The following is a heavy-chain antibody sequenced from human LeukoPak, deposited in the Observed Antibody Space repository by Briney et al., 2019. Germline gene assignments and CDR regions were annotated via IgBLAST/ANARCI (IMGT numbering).Heavy chain of an antibody. CDR2: INHSGST. D-gene: IGHD6-19*01. Sequence: SETLSLTCAVYGGSFSGYYWSWIRQPPGKGLEWIGEINHSGSTNYNPSLKSRVTISVDKSKNQFSLKLSSVTAADTAVYYCARSLGGVGSGWSNWFDPWGQGTLVTVSS. J-gene: IGHJ5*02. CDR3: ARSLGGVGSGWSNWFDP. CDR1: GGSFSGYY. V-gene: IGHV4-34*01.